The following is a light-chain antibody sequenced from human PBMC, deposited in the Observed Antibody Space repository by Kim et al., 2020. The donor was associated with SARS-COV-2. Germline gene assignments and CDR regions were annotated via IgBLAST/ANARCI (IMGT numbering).Light chain of an antibody. CDR3: QAWDLGTVF. CDR1: NLGNKY. CDR2: QDT. J-gene: IGLJ2*01. Sequence: SCELTQPLSVSVSPGQTASLTCSGHNLGNKYVCWYQQKPGQSPLLLIYQDTSRPSGIPERFSGSNSGYTATLTISGTQAVDEADYFCQAWDLGTVFFGGGTQLTVL. V-gene: IGLV3-1*01.